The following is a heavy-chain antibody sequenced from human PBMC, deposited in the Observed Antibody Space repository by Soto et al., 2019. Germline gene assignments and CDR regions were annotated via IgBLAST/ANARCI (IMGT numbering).Heavy chain of an antibody. CDR3: VRDDVGVGIDY. Sequence: GGSLRLSCAASGFTVGISYMSWVRQVPGKGLEWVSIIYSGGETYYAASVKGRFTISRDNSKNTVYLQMNSLRAEDTAVYYCVRDDVGVGIDYWGLGTLVTVSS. J-gene: IGHJ4*02. CDR1: GFTVGISY. CDR2: IYSGGET. V-gene: IGHV3-66*01. D-gene: IGHD1-26*01.